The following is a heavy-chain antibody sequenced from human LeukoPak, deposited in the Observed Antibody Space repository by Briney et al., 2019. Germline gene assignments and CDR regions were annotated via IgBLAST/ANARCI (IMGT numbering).Heavy chain of an antibody. CDR3: AAHSGSYYAFDI. J-gene: IGHJ3*02. D-gene: IGHD1-26*01. V-gene: IGHV1-69*13. CDR1: GGTFSSYG. CDR2: IIPIFGTA. Sequence: GASVKVSCKASGGTFSSYGISWVRQAPGQGLEWMGGIIPIFGTANYAQKFQGRVTITADESTSTAYMELSSLRSEDTAVYYCAAHSGSYYAFDIWGQGTMVTVSS.